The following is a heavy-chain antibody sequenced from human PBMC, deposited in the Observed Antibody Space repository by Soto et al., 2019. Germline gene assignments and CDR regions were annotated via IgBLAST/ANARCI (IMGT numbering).Heavy chain of an antibody. J-gene: IGHJ4*02. V-gene: IGHV4-34*01. CDR3: ARGPGIGYSSGGSCYSPV. Sequence: QVQLQQWGAGLLKPSETLSLTCAVYGGSFSGYYWSWIRQPPGKGLEWIGEINHSGSTNYNPSLKSRVTISVDTSKNQFSLKLSSVTAADTAVYYCARGPGIGYSSGGSCYSPVWGQGTLVTVSS. CDR1: GGSFSGYY. CDR2: INHSGST. D-gene: IGHD2-15*01.